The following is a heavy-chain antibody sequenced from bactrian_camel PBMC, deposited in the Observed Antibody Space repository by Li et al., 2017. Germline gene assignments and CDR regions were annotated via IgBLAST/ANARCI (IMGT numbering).Heavy chain of an antibody. CDR3: AFDLRNVYRCYVTYYDNYNI. CDR2: IDSVGFT. J-gene: IGHJ4*01. D-gene: IGHD3*01. V-gene: IGHV3S53*01. Sequence: HVQLVESGGGSVQAGGSLRLSCEVIGLVDSPRCMGWFRQATGEERERVATIDSVGFTTYGDAVRGRFTISKDNDKTVYLEMNNLQPEDTGMYYCAFDLRNVYRCYVTYYDNYNIWGQGTQVTVSS. CDR1: GLVDSPRC.